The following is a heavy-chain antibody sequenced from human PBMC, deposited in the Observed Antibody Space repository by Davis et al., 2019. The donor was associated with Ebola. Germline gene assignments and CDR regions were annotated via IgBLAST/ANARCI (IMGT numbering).Heavy chain of an antibody. D-gene: IGHD1-26*01. J-gene: IGHJ4*02. Sequence: ASVKVSCKASGYTFTSYAMHWVRQAPGQRLEWMGWINAGNGNTKYSQKFQGRVTITRDTSASTAYMELRSLRSDDTAVYYCARSYGATRGLDYWGQGTLVTVSS. V-gene: IGHV1-3*01. CDR3: ARSYGATRGLDY. CDR2: INAGNGNT. CDR1: GYTFTSYA.